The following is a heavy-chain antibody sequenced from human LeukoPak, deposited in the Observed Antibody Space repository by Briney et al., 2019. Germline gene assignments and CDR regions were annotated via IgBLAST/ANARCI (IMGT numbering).Heavy chain of an antibody. J-gene: IGHJ4*02. Sequence: GGSLRLSCAVSGFSSSGVWMSWVRQAPGKGLEWIGHIRSKRDGGTTDYTSPVRGRFSISRDDKRNTLCLQMNSLETEDTGLYYCTTGFGSDWYYWGQGTPVTVTS. CDR3: TTGFGSDWYY. D-gene: IGHD6-19*01. V-gene: IGHV3-15*01. CDR1: GFSSSGVW. CDR2: IRSKRDGGTT.